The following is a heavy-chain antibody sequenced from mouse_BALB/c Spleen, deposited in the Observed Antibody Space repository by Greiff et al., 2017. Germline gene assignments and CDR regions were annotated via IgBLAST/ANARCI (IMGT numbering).Heavy chain of an antibody. V-gene: IGHV1-14*01. Sequence: VQLKQSGPELVKPGASVKMSCKASGYTFTSYVMHWVKQKPGQGLEWIGYINPYNDGTKYNEKFKGKATLTSDKSSSTAYMELSSLTSEDSAVYYCARSRRTRGYAMDYWGQGTSVTVSS. J-gene: IGHJ4*01. CDR3: ARSRRTRGYAMDY. CDR2: INPYNDGT. CDR1: GYTFTSYV.